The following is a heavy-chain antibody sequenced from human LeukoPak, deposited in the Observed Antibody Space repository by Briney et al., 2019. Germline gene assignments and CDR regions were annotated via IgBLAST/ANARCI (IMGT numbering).Heavy chain of an antibody. J-gene: IGHJ6*02. V-gene: IGHV1-18*01. Sequence: ASVTVSCKASGYTFTSYGISWVRQAPGQGLEWMGWISAYNGNTNYAQKLQGRVTMTTDTSTSTAYMELRSLRSDDTAVYYCARGVVPAAIFGYYYGMDVWGQGTTVTVSS. D-gene: IGHD2-2*01. CDR2: ISAYNGNT. CDR1: GYTFTSYG. CDR3: ARGVVPAAIFGYYYGMDV.